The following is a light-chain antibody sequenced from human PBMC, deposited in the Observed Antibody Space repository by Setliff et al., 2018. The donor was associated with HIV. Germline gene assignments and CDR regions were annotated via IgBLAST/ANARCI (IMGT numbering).Light chain of an antibody. Sequence: QSALAQPASVSGSPGQSITISCTGTSTDIGSYNYVSWYQQHSGKAPKLMIYDVSQRPSRDSSRFSGSKSGDTASLTISGLQAEDEADYYCSSYTSANTYVFGTGTKVTVL. CDR1: STDIGSYNY. CDR2: DVS. V-gene: IGLV2-14*03. CDR3: SSYTSANTYV. J-gene: IGLJ1*01.